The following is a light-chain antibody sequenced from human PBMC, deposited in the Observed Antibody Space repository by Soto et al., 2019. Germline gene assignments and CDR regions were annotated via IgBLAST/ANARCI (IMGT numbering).Light chain of an antibody. J-gene: IGKJ4*01. Sequence: EIVLTQSPATLPVSPGERATLSCRARQSVSSYLAWYQQKPGQAPRLLIYDATNWATGIPSRFSGSGSGTDFTLTISSLEPEDFAVYYCQQRKNWPPLTFGGGTKVEIK. CDR1: QSVSSY. V-gene: IGKV3-11*01. CDR3: QQRKNWPPLT. CDR2: DAT.